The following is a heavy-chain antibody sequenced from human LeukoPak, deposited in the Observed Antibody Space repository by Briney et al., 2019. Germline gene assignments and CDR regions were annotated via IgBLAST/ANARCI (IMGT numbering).Heavy chain of an antibody. CDR3: ARARRIQLWFELQQPPPPDV. Sequence: SETLSLTCAVYGGSFSGYYWSWIRQPPGKGLEWIGEINHSGSTNYNPSLKSRVTISVDTSKNQFSLKLSSVTAADTAVYYCARARRIQLWFELQQPPPPDVWGQGTTVTVSS. CDR1: GGSFSGYY. V-gene: IGHV4-34*01. J-gene: IGHJ6*02. CDR2: INHSGST. D-gene: IGHD5-18*01.